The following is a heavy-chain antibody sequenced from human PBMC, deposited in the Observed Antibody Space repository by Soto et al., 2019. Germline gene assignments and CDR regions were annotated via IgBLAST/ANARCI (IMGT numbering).Heavy chain of an antibody. CDR1: GFTFSDYY. CDR2: ISSSGSTI. Sequence: QVQLVESGGGLVKPGGSLRLSCAASGFTFSDYYMSWIRQAPGKGLEWVSYISSSGSTIYYADSVKGRFTISRDNAKNYXDLQMNSLRAEDTAVYYCARGPYDYVWGSDPPHFDYWGQGTLVTVSS. CDR3: ARGPYDYVWGSDPPHFDY. V-gene: IGHV3-11*01. J-gene: IGHJ4*02. D-gene: IGHD3-16*02.